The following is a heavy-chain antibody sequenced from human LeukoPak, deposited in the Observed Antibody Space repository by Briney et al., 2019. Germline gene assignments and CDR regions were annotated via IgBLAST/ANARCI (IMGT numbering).Heavy chain of an antibody. CDR1: GVSISTHY. CDR3: VRGRYSSGWFKDKNWFDP. D-gene: IGHD6-19*01. Sequence: SETLSLTCNVSGVSISTHYWSWIRQSPGKGLEWIGYIYHNGITNYNPSLKSRVTISIDTSKNEFPLKLSSVTAADTAVYYCVRGRYSSGWFKDKNWFDPWGQGIPVTVSS. J-gene: IGHJ5*02. CDR2: IYHNGIT. V-gene: IGHV4-59*11.